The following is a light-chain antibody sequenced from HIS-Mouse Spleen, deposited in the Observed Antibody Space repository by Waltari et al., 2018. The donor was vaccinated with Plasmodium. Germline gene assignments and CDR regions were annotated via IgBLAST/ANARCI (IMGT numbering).Light chain of an antibody. CDR2: GAS. CDR3: QQYNNWSFT. Sequence: DIVMTQSPATLSVSPGVRATLACRARQSVSSNLAWYQQKPGQDPRLLIYGASTRATGIPARFSGSGSGTEFTLTISSLQSEDFAVYYCQQYNNWSFTFGPGTKVDIK. CDR1: QSVSSN. V-gene: IGKV3-15*01. J-gene: IGKJ3*01.